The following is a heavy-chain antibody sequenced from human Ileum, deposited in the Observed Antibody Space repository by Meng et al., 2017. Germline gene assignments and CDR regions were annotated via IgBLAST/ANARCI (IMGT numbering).Heavy chain of an antibody. CDR3: ARHGGYSQDF. CDR2: ISHSGSA. J-gene: IGHJ4*02. V-gene: IGHV4-4*02. D-gene: IGHD4-23*01. CDR1: SGSISSNTY. Sequence: QAALRVAGPGLVRPSGTLSLTCAVSSGSISSNTYWSWVRQPPGKGLEWIGQISHSGSAYYNPSLKSRVTMSVDKSKSQFSLMLTSVTAADTAIYYCARHGGYSQDFWGQGTLVTVSS.